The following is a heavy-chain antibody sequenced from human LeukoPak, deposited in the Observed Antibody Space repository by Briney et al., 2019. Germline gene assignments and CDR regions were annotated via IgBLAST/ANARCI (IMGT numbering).Heavy chain of an antibody. CDR3: ARRNGDYVDY. CDR1: EYNFTDYW. V-gene: IGHV5-51*01. D-gene: IGHD1-1*01. J-gene: IGHJ4*02. Sequence: GESLKISCKGSEYNFTDYWIGWVRQMPGKGLEWMGIIYLRDSDSRYSPSFQGQVTISGDKSISTAYLQCSSLKASDTAMYYCARRNGDYVDYWGQGTLVTVSS. CDR2: IYLRDSDS.